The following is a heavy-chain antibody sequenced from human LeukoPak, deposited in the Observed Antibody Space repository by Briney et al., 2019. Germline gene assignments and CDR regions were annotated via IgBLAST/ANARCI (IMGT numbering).Heavy chain of an antibody. CDR2: IYHSGST. CDR1: GYSISSGYY. D-gene: IGHD2-15*01. CDR3: ARVIYCSGGSCYDGAWFDP. V-gene: IGHV4-38-2*01. Sequence: PSETLSLTCAVSGYSISSGYYWGWIRQPPGQGLEWIGSIYHSGSTYYNPSLKSRVTLSVDTSKNHFSLKLSSVTAADTAVYYCARVIYCSGGSCYDGAWFDPWGQGTLVTVSS. J-gene: IGHJ5*02.